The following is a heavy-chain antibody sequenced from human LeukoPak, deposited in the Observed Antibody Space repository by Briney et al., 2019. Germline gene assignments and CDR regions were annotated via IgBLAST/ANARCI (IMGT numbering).Heavy chain of an antibody. D-gene: IGHD3-22*01. CDR3: AKTSSGYYQAFDY. CDR2: ISGSGSST. CDR1: GFTFTNYA. Sequence: GGSLRLSCAASGFTFTNYAMTWVRQAPGKGLEWVSVISGSGSSTNYADSVKGRFTVSRDNSKNTLYLQMNSLRAEDTAVYYCAKTSSGYYQAFDYWGQGTLVTVSS. J-gene: IGHJ4*02. V-gene: IGHV3-23*01.